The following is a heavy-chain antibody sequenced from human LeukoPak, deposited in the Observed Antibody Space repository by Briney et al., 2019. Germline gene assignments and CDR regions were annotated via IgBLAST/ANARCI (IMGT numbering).Heavy chain of an antibody. CDR3: ATTPVRVRGVIIDYYFDY. D-gene: IGHD3-10*01. J-gene: IGHJ4*02. CDR2: FDPEDGET. Sequence: ASVKVSCKVSGYTLTELSMRWVRQAPGKGLEWMGGFDPEDGETIYAQKFQGRVTMTEDTSTDTAYMELSSLRSEDTAVYYCATTPVRVRGVIIDYYFDYWGQGTLVTVSS. CDR1: GYTLTELS. V-gene: IGHV1-24*01.